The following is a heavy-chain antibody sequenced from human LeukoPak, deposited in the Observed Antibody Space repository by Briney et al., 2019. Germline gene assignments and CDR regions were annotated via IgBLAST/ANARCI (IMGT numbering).Heavy chain of an antibody. J-gene: IGHJ3*02. CDR2: INHSGST. Sequence: GSLRLSCAASGFTFSSYSMSWIRQPPGKGLEWIGEINHSGSTNYNPSLKSRVTISVDTSKNQFSLKLSSVTAADTAVYYCARGRRTMSPSHRFDIWGQGTMVTVSS. D-gene: IGHD3-10*02. CDR1: GFTFSSYS. V-gene: IGHV4-34*01. CDR3: ARGRRTMSPSHRFDI.